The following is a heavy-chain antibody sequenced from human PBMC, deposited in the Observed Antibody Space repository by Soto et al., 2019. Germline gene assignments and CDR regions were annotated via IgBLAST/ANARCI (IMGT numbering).Heavy chain of an antibody. Sequence: EVQLLESGGGLVQPGGSLRLSCAASGFTFINYAVTWVRQAPGKGLEWVSTISGSGGSTYYADSVKGRFTISRDNSKNTLYLQMNSLRAEDTDVYYCAKDQGSSWYEIDYWGQGTLVTVSS. CDR1: GFTFINYA. J-gene: IGHJ4*02. CDR3: AKDQGSSWYEIDY. CDR2: ISGSGGST. V-gene: IGHV3-23*01. D-gene: IGHD6-13*01.